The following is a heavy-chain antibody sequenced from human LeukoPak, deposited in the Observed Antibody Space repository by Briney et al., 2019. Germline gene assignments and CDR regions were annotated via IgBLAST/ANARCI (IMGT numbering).Heavy chain of an antibody. Sequence: GGSLRLSCAASGFTFSSYAMSWVRQAPGKGLEWVSAISGSGGSTYYADSVKGRFTISRDNSKNTLYLQMNSLRAEDTAVYYCAKSQVLRYFDWLSLGFDLWGRGTLVTVSS. J-gene: IGHJ2*01. V-gene: IGHV3-23*01. CDR1: GFTFSSYA. D-gene: IGHD3-9*01. CDR2: ISGSGGST. CDR3: AKSQVLRYFDWLSLGFDL.